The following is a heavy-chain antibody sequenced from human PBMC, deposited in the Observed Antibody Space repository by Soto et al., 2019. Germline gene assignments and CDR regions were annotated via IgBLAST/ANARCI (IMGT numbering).Heavy chain of an antibody. Sequence: GGSLRLSCAASGFTFSSYSMNWVRQAPGKGLEWVSSISSSSSYIYYADSVKGRFTISRDNAKNSLYLQMNSLRAEDTAVYYCAREIMITFGGVIASDAFDICGQGTMVTVSS. CDR2: ISSSSSYI. D-gene: IGHD3-16*02. CDR1: GFTFSSYS. CDR3: AREIMITFGGVIASDAFDI. V-gene: IGHV3-21*01. J-gene: IGHJ3*02.